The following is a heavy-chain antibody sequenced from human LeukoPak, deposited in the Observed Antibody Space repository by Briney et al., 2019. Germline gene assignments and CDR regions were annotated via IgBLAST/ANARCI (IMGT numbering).Heavy chain of an antibody. D-gene: IGHD4-17*01. CDR1: GGSISSYQ. CDR3: AREPLMTTVTTYYFDY. CDR2: IYYSGST. Sequence: SETLSLTCTVSGGSISSYQWSWIRQPPGKGLEWIGSIYYSGSTYYNPSLKSRVTISVDTSMNQFSLKLSSVTAADTAVYYCAREPLMTTVTTYYFDYWGQGTLVTVSS. J-gene: IGHJ4*02. V-gene: IGHV4-59*12.